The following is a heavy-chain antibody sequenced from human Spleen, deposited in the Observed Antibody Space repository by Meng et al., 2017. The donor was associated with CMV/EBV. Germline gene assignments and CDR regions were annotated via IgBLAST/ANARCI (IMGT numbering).Heavy chain of an antibody. CDR3: ARYYCTSPSCFIDY. D-gene: IGHD2-2*01. CDR1: GFTFSTYW. Sequence: GGSLRLSCAASGFTFSTYWMSWVRQAPGKGLEWLAKIGLDGTERDYVDSLKGRITISKDNAKSSLYLQMNSLRVEDTAVYYCARYYCTSPSCFIDYWGQGTLVTVSS. V-gene: IGHV3-7*01. CDR2: IGLDGTER. J-gene: IGHJ4*02.